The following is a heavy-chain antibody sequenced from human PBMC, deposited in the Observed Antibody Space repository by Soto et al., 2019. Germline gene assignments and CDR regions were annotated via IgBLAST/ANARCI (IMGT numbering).Heavy chain of an antibody. V-gene: IGHV3-30-3*01. J-gene: IGHJ4*02. Sequence: GGSLRLSYAASGFPFSSYAMHWVRQAPGKGLEWVAVISYDGSNKYYADSVKGRVTISRDNSKNTLYLQMNSLRAEDTAVYYCASRCGYSYGPFDYWGEGTLVTVSS. D-gene: IGHD5-18*01. CDR2: ISYDGSNK. CDR3: ASRCGYSYGPFDY. CDR1: GFPFSSYA.